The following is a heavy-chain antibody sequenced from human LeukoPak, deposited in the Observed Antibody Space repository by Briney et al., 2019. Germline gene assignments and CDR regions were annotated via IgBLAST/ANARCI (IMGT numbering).Heavy chain of an antibody. CDR1: GFTVSSNY. J-gene: IGHJ4*02. D-gene: IGHD6-19*01. V-gene: IGHV3-66*01. CDR3: ARDGAVADLDY. CDR2: IYSGGNT. Sequence: GGFLRLSCAASGFTVSSNYMSRVRQAPGKGLEWVSVIYSGGNTYYADSVVGRFTISRDNSKNTLYLQMNSLRAEDTAVYYCARDGAVADLDYWGQGTLVTVSS.